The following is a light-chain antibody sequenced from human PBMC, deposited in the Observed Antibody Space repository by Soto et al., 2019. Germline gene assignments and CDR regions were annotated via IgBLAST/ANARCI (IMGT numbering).Light chain of an antibody. CDR3: TSSTSGSLYV. V-gene: IGLV2-14*01. CDR2: NVS. J-gene: IGLJ1*01. CDR1: SSDVGGYNY. Sequence: QSALTQAASVSGSPGQSITISCTGTSSDVGGYNYVSWYQQFPGKVPKLLIYNVSNRPSGVSNRCSGSKSGNTASLTISGLQAEDEADYFCTSSTSGSLYVFGTGTKLTVL.